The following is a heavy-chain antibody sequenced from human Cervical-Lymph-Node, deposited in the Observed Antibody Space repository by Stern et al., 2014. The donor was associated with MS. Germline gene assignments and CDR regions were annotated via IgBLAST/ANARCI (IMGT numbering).Heavy chain of an antibody. CDR2: ISADSGNT. CDR1: GYTFTTYG. D-gene: IGHD2-8*01. CDR3: ARDKMHAFDY. J-gene: IGHJ4*02. V-gene: IGHV1-18*01. Sequence: VQLVESGTEVKKPGASVLVSCKASGYTFTTYGITWVRQAPGQGLEWMGWISADSGNTKYAQKFQDRVTMTRDTTTGTAYMEGRSLRSEDTAFYYCARDKMHAFDYWGQGTQVTVPS.